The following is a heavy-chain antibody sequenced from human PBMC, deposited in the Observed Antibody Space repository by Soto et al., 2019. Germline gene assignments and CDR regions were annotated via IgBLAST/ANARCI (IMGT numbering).Heavy chain of an antibody. Sequence: SETLSLTCEVSGGSITSGGYSWGWIRQSPGQGLEWIGYIYQGGSAYYNPSLKTRVTILVDRSNNQFSLNLTSVTAADTAVSYCASAFYGLDLWGQGTTVT. J-gene: IGHJ6*02. V-gene: IGHV4-30-2*06. CDR1: GGSITSGGYS. CDR3: ASAFYGLDL. CDR2: IYQGGSA.